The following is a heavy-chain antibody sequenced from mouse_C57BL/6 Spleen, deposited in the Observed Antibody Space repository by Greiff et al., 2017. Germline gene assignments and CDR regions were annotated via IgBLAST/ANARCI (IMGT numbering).Heavy chain of an antibody. Sequence: VQLQQPGAELVMPGASVKLSCKASGYTFTSYWMHWVKQRPGQGLEWIGEIDPSDSYTNYNQKFKGKSTLTVDKSSSTAYMQLSSLTSEDSAVYYCERGGGSYAMDYWGQGTSVTVSS. CDR1: GYTFTSYW. CDR2: IDPSDSYT. V-gene: IGHV1-69*01. J-gene: IGHJ4*01. CDR3: ERGGGSYAMDY.